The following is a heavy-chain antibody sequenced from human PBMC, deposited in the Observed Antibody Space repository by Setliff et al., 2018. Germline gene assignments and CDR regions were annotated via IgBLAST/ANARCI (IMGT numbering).Heavy chain of an antibody. Sequence: PGGSLRLSCAVSGFTFSNHWMTWVRQAPGKGLEWVANINPDGSERYSVDSVRGRFTISRDNAKTSLYLQMNSLRVEDTAVYYCARASKGLYCGSDCFYTFDSWGPGTLVTVSS. CDR1: GFTFSNHW. V-gene: IGHV3-7*01. D-gene: IGHD2-21*02. CDR3: ARASKGLYCGSDCFYTFDS. CDR2: INPDGSER. J-gene: IGHJ4*02.